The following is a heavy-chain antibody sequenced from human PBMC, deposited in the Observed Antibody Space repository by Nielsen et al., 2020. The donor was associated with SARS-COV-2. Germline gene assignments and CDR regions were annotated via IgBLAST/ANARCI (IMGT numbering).Heavy chain of an antibody. Sequence: SETLSLTCAVYGGSFSGYYWSWIRQPPGKGLEWIGEINHSGSTNYNPSLKSRVTISVDTSKNQFSLKLSSVTAADTAVYYCARGLLYSSSWYPLGGGLGYWGQGTLVTVSS. D-gene: IGHD6-13*01. V-gene: IGHV4-34*01. CDR3: ARGLLYSSSWYPLGGGLGY. CDR2: INHSGST. J-gene: IGHJ4*02. CDR1: GGSFSGYY.